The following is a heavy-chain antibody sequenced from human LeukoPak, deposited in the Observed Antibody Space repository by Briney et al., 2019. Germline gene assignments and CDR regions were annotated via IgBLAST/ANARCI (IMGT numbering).Heavy chain of an antibody. Sequence: GGSLRLSCAASGFSFSGFAMSWVRQAPGKGLEWVSAISASGSTYHADSVKGRFTISRDNSKNTLFLQMNSLRAEDTAVYYCAKDGMVVTARVDYWGQGTLVTVSS. V-gene: IGHV3-23*01. D-gene: IGHD2-21*02. CDR2: ISASGST. CDR3: AKDGMVVTARVDY. J-gene: IGHJ4*02. CDR1: GFSFSGFA.